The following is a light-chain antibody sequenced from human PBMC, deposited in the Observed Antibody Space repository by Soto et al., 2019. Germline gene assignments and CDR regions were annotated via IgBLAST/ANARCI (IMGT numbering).Light chain of an antibody. CDR1: QGISSY. Sequence: AIRMTQSPSSLSASTGDRVTITCRASQGISSYLAWYQQKPGKAPKLLIYAASTLQSGVPSRFRGSGSGTDFTLTISCLQSEDFATYYCQQYYSYPLFTFGPGTKVDIK. J-gene: IGKJ3*01. CDR2: AAS. V-gene: IGKV1-8*01. CDR3: QQYYSYPLFT.